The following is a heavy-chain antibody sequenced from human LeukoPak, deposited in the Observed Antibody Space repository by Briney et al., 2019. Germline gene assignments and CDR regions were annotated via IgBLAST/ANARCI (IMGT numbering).Heavy chain of an antibody. V-gene: IGHV3-30-3*01. D-gene: IGHD5-24*01. J-gene: IGHJ4*02. CDR2: ISYDGSNK. CDR1: GFTFSSSA. CDR3: ARDREEMAVFDY. Sequence: PRGSLRDSCAASGFTFSSSAMHWVRQAPGKGLEWVAVISYDGSNKYYADSVKGRFTISRDNSKNTLYLQMNSLRAEDTAVYYCARDREEMAVFDYWGQGTLVTVSS.